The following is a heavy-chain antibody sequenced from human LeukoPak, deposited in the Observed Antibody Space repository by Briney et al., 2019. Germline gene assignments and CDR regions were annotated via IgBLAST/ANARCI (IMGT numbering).Heavy chain of an antibody. CDR2: IKQDGSEK. Sequence: PGGSLRLSCAASGSTFSNYWMSWVRQPPGKGLEWAANIKQDGSEKYYVDSVKGRFTISRDNAKNSLYLQMNNLSIEDTAVYYCARDGDGYKSIPFDYWGQGALVTVSS. V-gene: IGHV3-7*01. CDR1: GSTFSNYW. CDR3: ARDGDGYKSIPFDY. J-gene: IGHJ4*02. D-gene: IGHD5-24*01.